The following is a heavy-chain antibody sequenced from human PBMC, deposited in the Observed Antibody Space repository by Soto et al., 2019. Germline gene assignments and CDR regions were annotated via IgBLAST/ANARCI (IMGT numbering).Heavy chain of an antibody. D-gene: IGHD3-3*01. Sequence: PGGSLRLSCAASGFTFSSYSLNWVRQAPGKGLEWVSSISSSGGSTYYADSVKGRFTISRDNAKNPLYLQMISLRAEDTAVYYCAKEGPLGPALNFSDFWSGLWGMDVWGEGT. CDR1: GFTFSSYS. J-gene: IGHJ6*02. V-gene: IGHV3-21*04. CDR3: AKEGPLGPALNFSDFWSGLWGMDV. CDR2: ISSSGGST.